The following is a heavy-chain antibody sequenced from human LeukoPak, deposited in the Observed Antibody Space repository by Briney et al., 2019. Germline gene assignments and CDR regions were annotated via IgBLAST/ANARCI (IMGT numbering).Heavy chain of an antibody. CDR3: AKDPLDMTTVTNVGDY. V-gene: IGHV3-23*01. CDR1: GFTFSSYA. D-gene: IGHD4-17*01. CDR2: ISGSGGST. J-gene: IGHJ4*02. Sequence: GGSLRLSCAASGFTFSSYAMSWVRQAPGKGLEWVSAISGSGGSTYYADSVKGRFTISRDNSKNTLYLQMNSLRAEDTAVYYCAKDPLDMTTVTNVGDYWGQGTLVTVSS.